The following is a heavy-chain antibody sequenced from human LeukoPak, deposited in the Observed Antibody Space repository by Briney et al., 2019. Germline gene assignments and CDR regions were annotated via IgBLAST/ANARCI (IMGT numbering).Heavy chain of an antibody. CDR3: ARERGDNYYDSSGYYPEAFDI. CDR1: GFTFDDYG. V-gene: IGHV3-20*04. CDR2: INWNGGST. Sequence: GGTLRFSCAASGFTFDDYGMSWVRQAPGNGLEWVTGINWNGGSTGYADTVKGRSTITRDNAENSLYLQMNSLRAEDTALYYCARERGDNYYDSSGYYPEAFDIWGQGTMVTVSS. D-gene: IGHD3-22*01. J-gene: IGHJ3*02.